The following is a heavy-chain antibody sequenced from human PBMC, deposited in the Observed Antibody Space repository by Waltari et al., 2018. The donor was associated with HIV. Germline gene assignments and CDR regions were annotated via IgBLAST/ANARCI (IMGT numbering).Heavy chain of an antibody. D-gene: IGHD5-18*01. CDR3: ARDRGDSFFPY. J-gene: IGHJ4*02. CDR2: IYSGGST. Sequence: EVQLVQSGGGLIQHGGSLRLSGAASGFTVSSNYMSWVRQAPGQGLEWVSVIYSGGSTFYADSVQGRFTISRDNAKNTLFLQLNSLRAEDTAVYYCARDRGDSFFPYWGQGTLVTVSS. V-gene: IGHV3-53*01. CDR1: GFTVSSNY.